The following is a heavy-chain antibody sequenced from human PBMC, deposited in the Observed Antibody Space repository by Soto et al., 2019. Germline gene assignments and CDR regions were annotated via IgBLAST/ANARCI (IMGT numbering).Heavy chain of an antibody. D-gene: IGHD4-17*01. CDR1: GGTFSSYT. V-gene: IGHV1-69*02. Sequence: QVQLVQSGAEVKKPGSSVKVSCKASGGTFSSYTISWVRQAPGQGLEWMGRIIPILGIANYAQKFQGRVTITADKSTSTAYMELSSLRSEDTAVDYCATSARGTVTTSLDYWGQGTLVTVSS. J-gene: IGHJ4*02. CDR3: ATSARGTVTTSLDY. CDR2: IIPILGIA.